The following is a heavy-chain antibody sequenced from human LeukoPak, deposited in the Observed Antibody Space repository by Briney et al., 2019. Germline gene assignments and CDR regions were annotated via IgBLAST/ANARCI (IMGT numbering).Heavy chain of an antibody. J-gene: IGHJ4*02. D-gene: IGHD5-12*01. CDR3: AREPRYSDYDRVLDY. CDR2: IIPIFGTA. V-gene: IGHV1-69*13. Sequence: GASVKVSCKASGGTFSSYAISWVRQAPGQGLEWMGGIIPIFGTAKYAQRSQGRVTITADESTSTAYMELTSLTSDDTAVYFCAREPRYSDYDRVLDYWGQGTLVTVSS. CDR1: GGTFSSYA.